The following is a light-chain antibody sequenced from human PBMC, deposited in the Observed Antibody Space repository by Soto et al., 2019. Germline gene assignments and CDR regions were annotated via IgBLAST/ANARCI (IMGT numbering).Light chain of an antibody. J-gene: IGLJ2*01. V-gene: IGLV2-14*01. CDR1: SSDVGGYNY. CDR2: DVS. Sequence: QSALTQPASVSGSPGQSITISCTGTSSDVGGYNYVSWYQQHPGKAPKLMIYDVSNRPSGVSNRFSRSKSGNTASLTISGLQAEDEDDYYCSSYTSSSTLVVFGGGTKLTVL. CDR3: SSYTSSSTLVV.